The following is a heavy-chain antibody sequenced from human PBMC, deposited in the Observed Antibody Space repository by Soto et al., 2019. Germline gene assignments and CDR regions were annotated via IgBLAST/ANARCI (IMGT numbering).Heavy chain of an antibody. V-gene: IGHV5-51*01. CDR2: IYPGDSDT. Sequence: GESLKISCKGSGYSFTSYWIGWVRQMPGKGLEWMGIIYPGDSDTRYSPSFQGQVTISADKSISTAYLQWSSLKASDTAMYYCASHGDYSTYYYYGMDVWGQGTTVTVSS. CDR1: GYSFTSYW. J-gene: IGHJ6*02. D-gene: IGHD4-17*01. CDR3: ASHGDYSTYYYYGMDV.